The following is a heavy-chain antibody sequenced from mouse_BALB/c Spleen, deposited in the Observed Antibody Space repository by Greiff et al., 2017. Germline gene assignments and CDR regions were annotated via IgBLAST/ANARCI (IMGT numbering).Heavy chain of an antibody. CDR2: INPSTGYT. D-gene: IGHD1-1*01. J-gene: IGHJ3*01. CDR1: GYTFTSYW. V-gene: IGHV1-7*01. CDR3: ARGAPYGAAY. Sequence: QVQLQSGAELAKPGASVKMSCKASGYTFTSYWMHWVKQRPGQGLEWIGYINPSTGYTEYNQKFKDKATLTADKSSSTAYMQLSSLTSEDSAVYYCARGAPYGAAYWGQGTLVTVAA.